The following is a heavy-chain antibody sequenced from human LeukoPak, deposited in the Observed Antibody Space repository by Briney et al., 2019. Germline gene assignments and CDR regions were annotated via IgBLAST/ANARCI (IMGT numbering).Heavy chain of an antibody. Sequence: SCKASGFTFSSYAMSWVRQAPGKGLEWVSAISGSGGSTYYADSVKGRFTISRDNSKNTLYLQMNSLRAEDTAVYYCAREYEGYCSGGSCFRGTYNWFDPWGQGILVTVSS. CDR3: AREYEGYCSGGSCFRGTYNWFDP. CDR1: GFTFSSYA. J-gene: IGHJ5*02. V-gene: IGHV3-23*01. D-gene: IGHD2-15*01. CDR2: ISGSGGST.